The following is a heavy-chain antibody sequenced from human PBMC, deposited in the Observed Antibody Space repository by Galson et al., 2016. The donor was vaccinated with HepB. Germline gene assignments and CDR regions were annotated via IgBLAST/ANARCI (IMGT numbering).Heavy chain of an antibody. V-gene: IGHV5-51*01. D-gene: IGHD2-2*02. CDR2: IYPVDSDT. J-gene: IGHJ3*02. Sequence: QSGAEVKKPGESLRISCKASGYRFTTYWIGWVRQMPGKGLEWMGIIYPVDSDTRYSPSFQGQVTLSVDKSISTAYLQWRSLKASDTAMYYCVSPRGVGYIRAFEMWGQGTMDTVSS. CDR1: GYRFTTYW. CDR3: VSPRGVGYIRAFEM.